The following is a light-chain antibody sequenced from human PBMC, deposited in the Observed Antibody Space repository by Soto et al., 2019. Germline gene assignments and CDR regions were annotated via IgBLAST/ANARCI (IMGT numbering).Light chain of an antibody. CDR1: SGHSAYA. V-gene: IGLV4-69*01. CDR2: VDNDGSH. CDR3: QTWGTGGV. J-gene: IGLJ2*01. Sequence: QSVLTQSPSASASLGASVRLTCTLSSGHSAYAIAWHQQRPEKGPRYLMKVDNDGSHTKGDGIPDRFSGSSSGAERYLTISSLQSEDEADYYWQTWGTGGVFGGGTKVTVL.